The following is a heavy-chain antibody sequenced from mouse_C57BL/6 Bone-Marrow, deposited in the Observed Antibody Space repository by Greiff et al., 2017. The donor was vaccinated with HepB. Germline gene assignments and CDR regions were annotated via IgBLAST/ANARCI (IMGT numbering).Heavy chain of an antibody. CDR1: GYTFTSYW. J-gene: IGHJ3*01. CDR2: IHPSDSDT. D-gene: IGHD1-1*01. V-gene: IGHV1-74*04. Sequence: VKLQESGAELVKPGASVKVSCKASGYTFTSYWMHWVKQRPGQGLEWIGRIHPSDSDTNYNQKFKGKATLTVDKSSSTAYMQLSSLTSEDSAVYYCAYYGSSSSWFAYWGQGTLVTVSA. CDR3: AYYGSSSSWFAY.